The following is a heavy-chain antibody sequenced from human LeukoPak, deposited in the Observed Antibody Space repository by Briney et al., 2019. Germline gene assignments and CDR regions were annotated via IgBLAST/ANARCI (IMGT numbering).Heavy chain of an antibody. V-gene: IGHV4-61*02. D-gene: IGHD6-13*01. CDR3: ASLGIAAAGTSYYYYYYMDV. J-gene: IGHJ6*03. CDR1: GGSISSGSYY. CDR2: IYTSGST. Sequence: SETLSLTCTVSGGSISSGSYYWSWIRQPAGKGLEWIGRIYTSGSTNYNPSLKSRVTISVDTPKNQFSLKLSSVTAADTAVYYCASLGIAAAGTSYYYYYYMDVWGKGTTVTVSS.